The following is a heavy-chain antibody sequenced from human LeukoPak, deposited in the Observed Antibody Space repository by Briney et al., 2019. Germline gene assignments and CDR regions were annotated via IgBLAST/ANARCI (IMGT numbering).Heavy chain of an antibody. CDR2: IKQDGSEI. CDR3: ARDHCSGGSCYSSYYYYMDV. J-gene: IGHJ6*03. Sequence: GGSLRLSCTASGFTFSSYWMSWVRQAPGKGLEWVANIKQDGSEIYYVGSVKGRFTISRDNAKNSLYLQMNSLRAEDTAVYYCARDHCSGGSCYSSYYYYMDVWGKGTTVTVSS. D-gene: IGHD2-15*01. V-gene: IGHV3-7*01. CDR1: GFTFSSYW.